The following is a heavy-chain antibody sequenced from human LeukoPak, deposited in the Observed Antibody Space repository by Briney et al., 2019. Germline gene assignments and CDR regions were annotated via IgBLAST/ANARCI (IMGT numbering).Heavy chain of an antibody. CDR3: ARGFRDGPLYGMDV. J-gene: IGHJ6*02. CDR2: ITWSGAAT. Sequence: PGGSLRLSCAASGYTFNDYGVSWVRHAPTKGLEWVSGITWSGAATAYADSVKGRFTISRDNAKNSLFSEMNSLTAEDTALYYCARGFRDGPLYGMDVWGQGTTVTVSS. D-gene: IGHD2-21*01. CDR1: GYTFNDYG. V-gene: IGHV3-20*04.